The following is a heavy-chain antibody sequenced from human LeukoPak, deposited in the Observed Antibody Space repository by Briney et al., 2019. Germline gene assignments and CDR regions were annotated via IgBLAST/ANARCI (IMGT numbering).Heavy chain of an antibody. J-gene: IGHJ4*02. CDR1: GYSFTSYA. D-gene: IGHD6-19*01. CDR3: AREVVRYSRGWPDY. CDR2: ISAYNGYT. V-gene: IGHV1-18*01. Sequence: EASVKVSCKASGYSFTSYAISWVRQAPGQGLEWMGWISAYNGYTTYAQKFQGRVTLTTDTSTSTVYMDLGSLRSDDTAVYYCAREVVRYSRGWPDYWGPGTLVTVSS.